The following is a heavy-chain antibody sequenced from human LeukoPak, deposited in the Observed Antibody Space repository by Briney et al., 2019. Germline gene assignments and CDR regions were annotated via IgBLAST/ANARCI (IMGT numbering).Heavy chain of an antibody. CDR2: INPSGGST. V-gene: IGHV1-46*01. J-gene: IGHJ4*02. D-gene: IGHD5-24*01. Sequence: ASVKVSCKASGYTFTSYYMHWVRQAPGQGLEWMGIINPSGGSTSYAQKFQGRVTMTRDTPTSTVYMELSSLRSEDTAVYYCARAQARAREFDYWGQGTLVTVSS. CDR1: GYTFTSYY. CDR3: ARAQARAREFDY.